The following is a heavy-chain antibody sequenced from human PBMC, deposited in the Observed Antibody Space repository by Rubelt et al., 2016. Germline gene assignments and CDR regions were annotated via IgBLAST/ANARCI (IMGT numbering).Heavy chain of an antibody. CDR1: GGSVSSGSYY. J-gene: IGHJ6*03. CDR2: IYYSGST. Sequence: QVQLQESGPGLVKPSETLSLTCTVSGGSVSSGSYYWSWIRQPPGKGLEWIGSIYYSGSTYYNPSLKSRFTISVDTSKNQFSLKLSSVTAADTAVYYCARDLDYYYYMDVWGKGTTVTVSS. CDR3: ARDLDYYYYMDV. V-gene: IGHV4-39*07.